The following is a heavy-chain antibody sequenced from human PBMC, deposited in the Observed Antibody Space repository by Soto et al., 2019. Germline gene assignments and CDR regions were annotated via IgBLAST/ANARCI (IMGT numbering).Heavy chain of an antibody. Sequence: KPSETLSLTCAVSGGSISSSGYSWSWIRQPPGKGLEWIGYIHQTGITYYNPSLKSRVTISLDRSNNQFSLNLSSVTAADTAVYFCARDRKESNYFDYWGQGTLVTVSS. V-gene: IGHV4-30-2*01. CDR1: GGSISSSGYS. CDR2: IHQTGIT. CDR3: ARDRKESNYFDY. J-gene: IGHJ4*02.